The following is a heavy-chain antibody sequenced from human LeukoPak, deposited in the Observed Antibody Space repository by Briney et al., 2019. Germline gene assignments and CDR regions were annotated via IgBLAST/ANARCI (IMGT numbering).Heavy chain of an antibody. J-gene: IGHJ4*02. D-gene: IGHD6-6*01. CDR3: ARLPGASRPRYYFDY. Sequence: PSETLSLTCIVSGSSINSGYYWGWIRQPPGKGLEWIGTISDRGSTYNNPSLKSRVTISVDTSKNQLSLKLTSVTAADTAVYYCARLPGASRPRYYFDYRGQGTLVTVSS. V-gene: IGHV4-38-2*02. CDR2: ISDRGST. CDR1: GSSINSGYY.